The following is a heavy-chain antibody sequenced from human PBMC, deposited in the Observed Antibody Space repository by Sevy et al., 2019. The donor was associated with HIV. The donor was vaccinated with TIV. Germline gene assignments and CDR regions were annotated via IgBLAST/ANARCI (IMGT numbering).Heavy chain of an antibody. Sequence: SETLSLTCAVSGGSISSSNWWSWVRQPPGKGLEWIGEIYHSGSTNYNPSLKSRVTISVDKSKNQFSLKLSSVTAADTAVYYCARVPAYYDFWSGYLGPLGGGGDDAFDIWGQGTMVTVSS. CDR3: ARVPAYYDFWSGYLGPLGGGGDDAFDI. J-gene: IGHJ3*02. CDR1: GGSISSSNW. CDR2: IYHSGST. V-gene: IGHV4-4*02. D-gene: IGHD3-3*01.